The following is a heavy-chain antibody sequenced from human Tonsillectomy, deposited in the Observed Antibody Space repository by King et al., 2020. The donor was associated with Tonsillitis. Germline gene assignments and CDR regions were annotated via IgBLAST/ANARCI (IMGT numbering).Heavy chain of an antibody. V-gene: IGHV3-33*05. CDR3: ARYLPFRSGASLCY. D-gene: IGHD1-26*01. CDR1: GFTFSSYG. J-gene: IGHJ1*01. Sequence: VQLVESGGGVVQPGKSLRLSCAASGFTFSSYGMHWVRQAPGKGLEWVATISYDGSKKYYADSEKGRFTISRDNSKNTLYLQMNSLRGEDTALYYCARYLPFRSGASLCYWGQGTLVPLYS. CDR2: ISYDGSKK.